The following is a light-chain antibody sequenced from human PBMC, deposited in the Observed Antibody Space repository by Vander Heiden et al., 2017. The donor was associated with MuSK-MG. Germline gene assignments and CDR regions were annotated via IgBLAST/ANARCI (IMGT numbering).Light chain of an antibody. CDR2: GVS. Sequence: DIQMTQFPSSLSASVGDRVTITCRASQSISNSLNRYQHQPWKSPKLLLYGVSILQSGVPSRSSRSGSVTDFTLSISSLQPEDIATYYCQQCDSTLFTFGPGTKVDIK. CDR1: QSISNS. V-gene: IGKV1-39*01. J-gene: IGKJ3*01. CDR3: QQCDSTLFT.